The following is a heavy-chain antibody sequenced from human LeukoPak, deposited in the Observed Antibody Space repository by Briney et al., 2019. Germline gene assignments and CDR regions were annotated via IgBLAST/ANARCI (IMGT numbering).Heavy chain of an antibody. D-gene: IGHD4-17*01. V-gene: IGHV3-30*18. J-gene: IGHJ5*02. Sequence: PGGSLRLSCAASGITFRSYGMHWVRQAPGKGLEWVAVISYDGSHKYYADSVKGRFSISRDNSKNTLYLQMNSLRADDTAVYYCAKGARGDTVTSIEGLNWFDPWGQGTLVTVSS. CDR2: ISYDGSHK. CDR1: GITFRSYG. CDR3: AKGARGDTVTSIEGLNWFDP.